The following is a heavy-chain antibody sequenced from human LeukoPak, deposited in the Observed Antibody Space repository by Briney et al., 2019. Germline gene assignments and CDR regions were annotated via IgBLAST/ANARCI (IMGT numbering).Heavy chain of an antibody. Sequence: SETLSLTCAVYGGSFSGYYWSWIRRPPGKGLEWIGEINHSGSTNYNPSLKSRVTISVDTSKNQFSLKLSSVTAADTAVYYCARGQKQWLANFDYWGQGTLVTVSS. D-gene: IGHD6-19*01. CDR3: ARGQKQWLANFDY. J-gene: IGHJ4*02. V-gene: IGHV4-34*01. CDR1: GGSFSGYY. CDR2: INHSGST.